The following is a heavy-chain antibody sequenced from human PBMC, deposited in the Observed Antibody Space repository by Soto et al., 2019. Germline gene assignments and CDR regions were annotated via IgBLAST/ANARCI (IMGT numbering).Heavy chain of an antibody. CDR1: GGSISSGGYY. D-gene: IGHD5-12*01. Sequence: SETLSLTCTVSGGSISSGGYYWSWIRQHPGKGLEWIGYIYYSGSTYYNPSLKSRVTISIATSKNQFSLKLSSVTAADTAVYYCARFSGYDSTYYFDYWGQGTLVTVSS. CDR3: ARFSGYDSTYYFDY. J-gene: IGHJ4*02. CDR2: IYYSGST. V-gene: IGHV4-31*03.